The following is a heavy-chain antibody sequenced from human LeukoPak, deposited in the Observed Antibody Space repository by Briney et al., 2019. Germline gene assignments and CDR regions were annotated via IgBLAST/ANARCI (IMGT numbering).Heavy chain of an antibody. Sequence: GGSLRLSCAASGFTFSSYSMNWVRQAPGKGLEWVSSISSSSSYIYYADSVKGRFTISRDNSKNTLYLQMNSLRAEDTAVYYCAKGTDYGDYWYFDLWGRGTLVTVSS. J-gene: IGHJ2*01. CDR2: ISSSSSYI. D-gene: IGHD4-17*01. V-gene: IGHV3-21*04. CDR1: GFTFSSYS. CDR3: AKGTDYGDYWYFDL.